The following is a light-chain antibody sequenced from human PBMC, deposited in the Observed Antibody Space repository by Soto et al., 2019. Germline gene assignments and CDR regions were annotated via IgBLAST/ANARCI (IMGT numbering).Light chain of an antibody. Sequence: EIVMTQSPDTLSVSPGEGATLSCRVSQSIRSNLAWYQQRPGQAPRLLMYGASTRADGIPARFTGSGSGTEFTLTISSLQSEDSAVYYCQQSSNWPSLNFGGGTKVDIK. V-gene: IGKV3-15*01. CDR3: QQSSNWPSLN. CDR1: QSIRSN. CDR2: GAS. J-gene: IGKJ4*01.